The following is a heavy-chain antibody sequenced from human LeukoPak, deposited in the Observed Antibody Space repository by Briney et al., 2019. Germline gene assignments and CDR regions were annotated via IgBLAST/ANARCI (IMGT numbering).Heavy chain of an antibody. V-gene: IGHV3-66*01. CDR2: IYSGGST. J-gene: IGHJ5*02. CDR3: ARGSISSPVFDP. Sequence: QTGGSLRLSCAASGFTVSSNYMSWVRQAPGKGLEWVSVIYSGGSTYYADSVKGRFTISRDNSKNTLYLQMNSLRAEDTAVYYCARGSISSPVFDPWGQGTLVTVSS. CDR1: GFTVSSNY. D-gene: IGHD2-2*01.